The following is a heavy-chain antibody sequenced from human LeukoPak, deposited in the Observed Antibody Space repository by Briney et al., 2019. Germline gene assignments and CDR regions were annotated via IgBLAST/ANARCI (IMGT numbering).Heavy chain of an antibody. CDR2: IYYSGST. J-gene: IGHJ3*02. CDR3: ARDRDWNDSYALDI. D-gene: IGHD1-1*01. Sequence: PSETLSLTCTVSGGSISSGGYYWSWIRQHPGKGLEWIGYIYYSGSTYYNPSLKSRVTISVDTSKNQFSQKLSSVTAADTAVYYCARDRDWNDSYALDIWGQGTMVTVSS. CDR1: GGSISSGGYY. V-gene: IGHV4-31*03.